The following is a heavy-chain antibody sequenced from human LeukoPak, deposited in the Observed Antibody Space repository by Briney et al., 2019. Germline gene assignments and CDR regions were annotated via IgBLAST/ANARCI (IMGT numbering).Heavy chain of an antibody. Sequence: PGGSLRLSCAAFEFSVGSNYMTWVRQAPGKGLEWVSLIYSGGSTYYADSVKGRFTISRDNSKNTLYLQMNSLRAEDTAVYYCGRGPSGYHNTGGQGTLVTVSS. V-gene: IGHV3-66*01. CDR3: GRGPSGYHNT. CDR2: IYSGGST. J-gene: IGHJ4*02. D-gene: IGHD5-12*01. CDR1: EFSVGSNY.